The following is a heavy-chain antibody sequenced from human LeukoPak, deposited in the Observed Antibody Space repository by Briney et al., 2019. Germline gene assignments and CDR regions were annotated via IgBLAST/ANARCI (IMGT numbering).Heavy chain of an antibody. Sequence: ASVKVSCKASGYTFTGYYMHWVRQAPGQGLEWMGWINPNNGVTNYAQKFQGRVTMTRDTSISTAYMELSGLRSDDTAVYYCGRDFYFGSGSYYGVFNYGGPGTLVTVSS. CDR1: GYTFTGYY. CDR3: GRDFYFGSGSYYGVFNY. D-gene: IGHD3-10*01. V-gene: IGHV1-2*02. J-gene: IGHJ4*02. CDR2: INPNNGVT.